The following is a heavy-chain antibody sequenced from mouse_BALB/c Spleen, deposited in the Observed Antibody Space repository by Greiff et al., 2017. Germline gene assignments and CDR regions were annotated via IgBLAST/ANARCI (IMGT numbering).Heavy chain of an antibody. CDR3: ARDGHCYGSSYSFAY. V-gene: IGHV7-3*02. CDR1: GFTFTDYY. J-gene: IGHJ3*01. D-gene: IGHD1-1*01. CDR2: IRNKANGYTT. Sequence: EVQLVESGGGLVQPGGSLRLSCATSGFTFTDYYMSWVRQPPGKALEWLGFIRNKANGYTTEYSASVKGRFTISRDNSQSILYLQMNTLRAEDSATYYCARDGHCYGSSYSFAYWGQGTLVTVSA.